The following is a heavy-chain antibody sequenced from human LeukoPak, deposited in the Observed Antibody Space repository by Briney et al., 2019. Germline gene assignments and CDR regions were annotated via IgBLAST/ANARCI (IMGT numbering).Heavy chain of an antibody. J-gene: IGHJ4*02. D-gene: IGHD6-13*01. V-gene: IGHV4-38-2*02. CDR2: IYHNGNT. Sequence: PSETLSLTCAVSGYAISSGYHWGWIRQPPGKGLEWIGNIYHNGNTHYNPSLESRVSISVDTSRNQFSLKLTSVTAADTAVYYCARDGIAAAKHRFKIFDYWGQGTLVTVSS. CDR1: GYAISSGYH. CDR3: ARDGIAAAKHRFKIFDY.